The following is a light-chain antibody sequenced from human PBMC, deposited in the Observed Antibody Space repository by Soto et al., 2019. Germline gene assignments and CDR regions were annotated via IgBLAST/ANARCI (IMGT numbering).Light chain of an antibody. CDR1: SSDVSIYNY. V-gene: IGLV1-40*01. CDR3: QSYDSRLSGYV. J-gene: IGLJ1*01. Sequence: SVLTQPASVSGSPGQSITISCPGTSSDVSIYNYVYWYQQLPGAAPKFLIYGNSNRPSGVPDRFSGSKSGTSASLAITGLQAEDEADYYCQSYDSRLSGYVFGTGTKGTVL. CDR2: GNS.